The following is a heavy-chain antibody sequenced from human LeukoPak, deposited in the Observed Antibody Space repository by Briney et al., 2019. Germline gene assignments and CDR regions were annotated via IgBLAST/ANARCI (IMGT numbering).Heavy chain of an antibody. Sequence: SVKVSCKASGDSFSSYPINWVRQAPGQGLEWMGGIIPIFGTANYAQKFQGRVTITADESTSTAYMELSRLRSDDTAVYYCARRGAAAEFDYWGQGTLVTVSS. CDR1: GDSFSSYP. CDR3: ARRGAAAEFDY. J-gene: IGHJ4*02. CDR2: IIPIFGTA. D-gene: IGHD6-13*01. V-gene: IGHV1-69*13.